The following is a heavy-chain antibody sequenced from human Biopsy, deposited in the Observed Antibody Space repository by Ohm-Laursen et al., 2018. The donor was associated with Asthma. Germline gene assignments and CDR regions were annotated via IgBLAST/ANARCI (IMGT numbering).Heavy chain of an antibody. CDR2: FDIEDGEA. V-gene: IGHV1-24*01. CDR3: ATDRWNRQKDYDY. J-gene: IGHJ4*02. D-gene: IGHD1-1*01. Sequence: SVKVSCKASGDTLTERSIHWVRQAPGKGLEWMGGFDIEDGEASYAQKFKGRVTMTEDPSTDTVYMEVSSLRSDDAAVYYCATDRWNRQKDYDYWGQGTLVTVSS. CDR1: GDTLTERS.